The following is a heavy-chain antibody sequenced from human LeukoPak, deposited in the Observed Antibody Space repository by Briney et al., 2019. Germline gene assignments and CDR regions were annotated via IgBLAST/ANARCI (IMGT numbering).Heavy chain of an antibody. Sequence: ASVKVSCKASGYTFNSYDINWVRQATGQGLEWMGWMHPNSGNTGYAQKFQGRVTMTRNTSISTAYMELSSLRSEDTAVYYCARAGDVLRYFDWLYDYYYGMDVWGQGTTVTVSS. CDR1: GYTFNSYD. D-gene: IGHD3-9*01. CDR3: ARAGDVLRYFDWLYDYYYGMDV. CDR2: MHPNSGNT. V-gene: IGHV1-8*01. J-gene: IGHJ6*02.